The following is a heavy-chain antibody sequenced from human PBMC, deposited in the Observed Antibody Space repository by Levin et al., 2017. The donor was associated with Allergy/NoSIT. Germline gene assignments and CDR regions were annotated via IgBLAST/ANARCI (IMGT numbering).Heavy chain of an antibody. V-gene: IGHV1-2*02. Sequence: GESLKISCKASGYTFTGYYMHWVRQAPGQGLEWMGWINPNSGGTNYAQKFQGRVTMTRDTSISTAYMELSRLRSDDTAVYYCARGRLYCSSTSCYWNYYGMDVWGQGTTVTVSS. J-gene: IGHJ6*02. D-gene: IGHD2-2*01. CDR1: GYTFTGYY. CDR2: INPNSGGT. CDR3: ARGRLYCSSTSCYWNYYGMDV.